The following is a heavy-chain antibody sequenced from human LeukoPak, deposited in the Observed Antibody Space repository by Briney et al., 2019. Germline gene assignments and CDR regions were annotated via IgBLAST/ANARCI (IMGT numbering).Heavy chain of an antibody. D-gene: IGHD1-1*01. CDR1: GFTFYIYA. Sequence: GGSLRLSCAASGFTFYIYAMSWVRQAPGKGLEWVSAISGSGGSTYYADSVKGRFTISRDNSKNTLYLQMNSLRAEDTAVYYCAKTMSHDATNWFDPWGQETLVTVSS. J-gene: IGHJ5*02. V-gene: IGHV3-23*01. CDR3: AKTMSHDATNWFDP. CDR2: ISGSGGST.